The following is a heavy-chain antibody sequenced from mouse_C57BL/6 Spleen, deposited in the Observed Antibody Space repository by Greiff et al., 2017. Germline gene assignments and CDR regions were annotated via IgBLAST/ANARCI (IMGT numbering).Heavy chain of an antibody. CDR2: IWRCGST. D-gene: IGHD1-1*01. Sequence: VQLQESGPGLVQPSQSLSITCTVPGFSLTSYGVHWVRHSPGKGLEWLGVIWRCGSTDYNAAFISRLSISKDNSKSQVFFKMNSLQADDTAIYYCARDYYGSSYLFAYWGHGTLVTVSA. CDR3: ARDYYGSSYLFAY. V-gene: IGHV2-2*01. J-gene: IGHJ3*01. CDR1: GFSLTSYG.